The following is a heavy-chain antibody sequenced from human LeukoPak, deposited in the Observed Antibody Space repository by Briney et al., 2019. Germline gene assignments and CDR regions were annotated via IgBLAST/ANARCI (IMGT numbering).Heavy chain of an antibody. Sequence: AGSRRLSCAASGFTFSDYYMSWIRQAPGKGLEWVSYISSSGSTIYYAASVKGRFTISRDNAKNSLYLQMNSLRAEDTAVYYCARVMRYYDSSGYYTWFDYWGQGTLVTVSS. CDR2: ISSSGSTI. J-gene: IGHJ4*02. CDR3: ARVMRYYDSSGYYTWFDY. V-gene: IGHV3-11*01. CDR1: GFTFSDYY. D-gene: IGHD3-22*01.